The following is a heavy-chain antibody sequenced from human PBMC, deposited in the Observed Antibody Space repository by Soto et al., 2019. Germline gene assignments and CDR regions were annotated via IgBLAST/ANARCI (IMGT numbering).Heavy chain of an antibody. J-gene: IGHJ3*02. CDR3: PRGMSSGPTGDI. Sequence: ASVKVSCKASGGTFSSYAISWVRQAPGQGREWMGGIIPIFGTANYAQKFQGTVTITADESTGTAYMELSSLRSEDTAVYSCPRGMSSGPTGDIWGQGTMVTVSS. D-gene: IGHD6-25*01. V-gene: IGHV1-69*13. CDR2: IIPIFGTA. CDR1: GGTFSSYA.